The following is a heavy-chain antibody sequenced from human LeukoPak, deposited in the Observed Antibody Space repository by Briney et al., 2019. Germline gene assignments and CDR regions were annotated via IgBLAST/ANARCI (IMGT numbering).Heavy chain of an antibody. CDR3: VREAYDIRDY. J-gene: IGHJ4*02. CDR2: ISTSSNTI. Sequence: PGGSLRLSCAATGFTFSSFSMNWVRQAPGKGLEWVSYISTSSNTIYYAGSVRGRFTISRDNAKDSLYLQMNSLRDEDTAVYYCVREAYDIRDYWGQGTLVTVSS. CDR1: GFTFSSFS. V-gene: IGHV3-48*02. D-gene: IGHD3-9*01.